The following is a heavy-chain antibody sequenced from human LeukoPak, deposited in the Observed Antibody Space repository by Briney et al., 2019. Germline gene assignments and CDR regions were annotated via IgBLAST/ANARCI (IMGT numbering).Heavy chain of an antibody. J-gene: IGHJ5*02. Sequence: PSETLSLTCTVSGGSISSSSYYWGWLRQPPGKGLEWIGSIYYSGSTYYNPSLKSRVTISVDTSKNQFSLKLSSVTAADTAVYYCARRGRANWFDPWGQGTLVTVSS. CDR1: GGSISSSSYY. CDR3: ARRGRANWFDP. V-gene: IGHV4-39*01. D-gene: IGHD3-10*01. CDR2: IYYSGST.